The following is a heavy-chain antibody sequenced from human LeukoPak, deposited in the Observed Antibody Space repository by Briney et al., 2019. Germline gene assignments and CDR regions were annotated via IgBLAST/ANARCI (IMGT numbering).Heavy chain of an antibody. J-gene: IGHJ4*02. V-gene: IGHV3-48*03. CDR2: INTGTTI. CDR1: GFTFRTYE. Sequence: PGGSLRLSCAACGFTFRTYEMNCARHAPGRGREGGSYINTGTTIYYGGSGEGRFTTSRGNAKNSLYLQMNSLRAEDTAIYYCARGLRNRGLDFDNWGQGTLVTVSS. D-gene: IGHD7-27*01. CDR3: ARGLRNRGLDFDN.